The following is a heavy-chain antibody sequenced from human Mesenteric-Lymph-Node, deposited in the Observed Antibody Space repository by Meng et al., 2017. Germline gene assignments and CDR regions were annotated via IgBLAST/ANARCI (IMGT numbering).Heavy chain of an antibody. J-gene: IGHJ4*02. Sequence: GGSLRLSCTTSGFSFSKYDMSWVRLAPGKGLEWISYISPISNTYYADSVKGRFTISRDNAKNSLYLQMNSLRGEDTALYFCAGGHFDYWGQGSLVTVSS. CDR2: ISPISNT. V-gene: IGHV3-69-1*02. CDR1: GFSFSKYD. CDR3: AGGHFDY. D-gene: IGHD3-16*01.